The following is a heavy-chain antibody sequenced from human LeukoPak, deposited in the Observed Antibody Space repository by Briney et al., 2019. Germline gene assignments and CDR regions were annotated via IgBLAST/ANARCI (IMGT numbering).Heavy chain of an antibody. CDR2: TYTAGNT. D-gene: IGHD1-26*01. CDR1: GFNVNTNY. Sequence: QPGGSLRLSCAASGFNVNTNYMSWVRQSPGKGLECISVTYTAGNTNYADSVKGRFTISRDDAKNTLYLQMNSLRADDTAVYYCARESWMWEVDGFDLWGQGTVVTVSS. CDR3: ARESWMWEVDGFDL. J-gene: IGHJ3*01. V-gene: IGHV3-53*01.